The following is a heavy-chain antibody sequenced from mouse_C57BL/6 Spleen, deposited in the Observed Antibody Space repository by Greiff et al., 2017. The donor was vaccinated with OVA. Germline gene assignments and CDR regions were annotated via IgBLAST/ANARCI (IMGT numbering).Heavy chain of an antibody. Sequence: VQLQQPGAELVKPGASVKMSCKASGYTFTSYWITWVKQRPGQGLEWIGDIYPGSGSTNYNEKFKSNATLTVDTSSSTAYMQLSSLTSEDSAVYYCAYSSGYVTAMDYWGQGTSVTVSS. J-gene: IGHJ4*01. CDR2: IYPGSGST. V-gene: IGHV1-55*01. CDR3: AYSSGYVTAMDY. CDR1: GYTFTSYW. D-gene: IGHD3-2*02.